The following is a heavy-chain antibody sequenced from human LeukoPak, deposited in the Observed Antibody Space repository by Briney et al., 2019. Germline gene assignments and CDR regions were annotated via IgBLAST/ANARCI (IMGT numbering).Heavy chain of an antibody. J-gene: IGHJ5*02. Sequence: GGSLRLSRAASGFXLSSYWIHWVRQAPGKGLVWVSRINSDGSIISYADSVKGRFTISRDNAKNTLYLQMNSLRDEDTAVYYCARDPQHSWFDPWGQGTLVTVSS. CDR3: ARDPQHSWFDP. CDR2: INSDGSII. CDR1: GFXLSSYW. V-gene: IGHV3-74*01.